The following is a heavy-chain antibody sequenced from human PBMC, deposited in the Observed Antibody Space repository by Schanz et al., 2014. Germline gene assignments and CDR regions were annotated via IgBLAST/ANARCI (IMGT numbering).Heavy chain of an antibody. Sequence: QVQLVQSGAEVKRPGASAKVTCKASGNIFTNYYIHWVRQAPGQGLEWMGWINPNSGGTDYAQKFQGRVTMTSDTSISTAYMVLSRLRSDDTAVYYCAKPPPGYLITWYTYYFVSWGQGTLVTVSS. CDR3: AKPPPGYLITWYTYYFVS. D-gene: IGHD1-1*01. J-gene: IGHJ4*02. V-gene: IGHV1-2*02. CDR1: GNIFTNYY. CDR2: INPNSGGT.